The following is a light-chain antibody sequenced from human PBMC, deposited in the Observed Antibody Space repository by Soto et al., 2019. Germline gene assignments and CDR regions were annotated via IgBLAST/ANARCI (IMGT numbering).Light chain of an antibody. J-gene: IGKJ5*01. CDR1: QSLTRN. V-gene: IGKV3-20*01. CDR2: GAS. CDR3: QQYGSSPSIT. Sequence: EIVMTQSPATLSVSPGERFTLSCISSQSLTRNLAWYQHKPGQAPRLLIYGASTRATVIPARFSGSGSGTDFTLTISRLEPEDFAVYYCQQYGSSPSITFGQGTRLEIK.